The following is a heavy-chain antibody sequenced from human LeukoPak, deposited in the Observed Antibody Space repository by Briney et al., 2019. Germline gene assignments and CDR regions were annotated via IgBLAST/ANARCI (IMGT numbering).Heavy chain of an antibody. CDR1: GFTFSSYA. CDR2: ISGSGGST. D-gene: IGHD5-12*01. V-gene: IGHV3-23*01. J-gene: IGHJ5*02. Sequence: GGSLRLSCAASGFTFSSYAMSWVRQAPGKGLEWVSAISGSGGSTYYADSVKGRFTISRDNAKNSLYLQMNSLRAEDTAIYYCARFSGYEPWGQGSLVTVSS. CDR3: ARFSGYEP.